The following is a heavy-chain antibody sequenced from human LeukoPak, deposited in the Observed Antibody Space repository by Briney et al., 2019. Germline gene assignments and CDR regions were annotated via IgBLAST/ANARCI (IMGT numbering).Heavy chain of an antibody. CDR2: IYPGDSDT. J-gene: IGHJ4*02. CDR3: ARSNVVVPAAIH. CDR1: GYSFTSYW. Sequence: GASLKITCKGSGYSFTSYWIGWVRHMPAKRLEWLGTIYPGDSDTRSSPSFQGQGTVSAGQCISTAYQQWSSLKASDTAMYYCARSNVVVPAAIHWGQGTLVTVSS. V-gene: IGHV5-51*01. D-gene: IGHD2-2*01.